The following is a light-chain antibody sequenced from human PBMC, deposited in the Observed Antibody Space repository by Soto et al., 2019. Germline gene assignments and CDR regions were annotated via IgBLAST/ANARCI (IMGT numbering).Light chain of an antibody. V-gene: IGLV2-8*01. J-gene: IGLJ2*01. CDR3: AAWDDSLIGPV. CDR1: IGDVGGYYY. Sequence: QSALTQPPSASESPGQSVTISCSGTIGDVGGYYYVSWYQHHPGRAPKLLIYDVDKRPPGVPSRFSGSKSGNTASLTVSGLQADDEADYFCAAWDDSLIGPVFGGGTKLTVL. CDR2: DVD.